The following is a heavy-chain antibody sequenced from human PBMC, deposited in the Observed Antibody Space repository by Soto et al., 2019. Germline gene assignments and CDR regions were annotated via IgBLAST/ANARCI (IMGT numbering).Heavy chain of an antibody. Sequence: GGSLRLSCAASEFTFSNYAMNWVRQAPGKGLEWVSAISYGGGTTYYADSVKGRFTISRDNSKNTLYLQMNSLRAEDTAVYYCAKNPGYYYDSTGYHFDYWGQGTLVTVS. CDR1: EFTFSNYA. CDR2: ISYGGGTT. CDR3: AKNPGYYYDSTGYHFDY. J-gene: IGHJ4*02. D-gene: IGHD3-22*01. V-gene: IGHV3-23*01.